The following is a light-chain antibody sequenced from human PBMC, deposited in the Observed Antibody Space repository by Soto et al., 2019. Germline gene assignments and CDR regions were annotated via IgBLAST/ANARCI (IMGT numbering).Light chain of an antibody. CDR3: SSYTSSSTVI. Sequence: QSALTQPASVSGSPGQSITISCTGTSSDVGGYNYVSWYQQHPGKAPKLMIYDVSNRPSGVSNRFSGSKSGITASLTISGLQADDEADYYCSSYTSSSTVIFGGGTKVTVL. CDR1: SSDVGGYNY. J-gene: IGLJ2*01. V-gene: IGLV2-14*03. CDR2: DVS.